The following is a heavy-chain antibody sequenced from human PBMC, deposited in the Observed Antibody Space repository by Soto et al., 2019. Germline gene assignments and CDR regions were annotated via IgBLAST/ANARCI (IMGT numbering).Heavy chain of an antibody. CDR2: VYYSGST. Sequence: SETLSLTCTVSGGSISSSSYYWAWIRQPPGKGLEWIGSVYYSGSTYYNPSLKSRITTSLGTSKNQFSLKLTSVAAADTAMYYCVRQFNFYDYWGQGTLVTVSS. V-gene: IGHV4-39*01. J-gene: IGHJ4*02. CDR1: GGSISSSSYY. CDR3: VRQFNFYDY.